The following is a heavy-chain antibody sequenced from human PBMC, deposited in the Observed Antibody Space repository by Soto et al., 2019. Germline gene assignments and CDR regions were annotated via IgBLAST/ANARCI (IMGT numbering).Heavy chain of an antibody. CDR1: GYTFTSYY. J-gene: IGHJ6*02. CDR2: INPSGGST. V-gene: IGHV1-46*03. CDR3: ARGWGGGYYYYGMDV. Sequence: ASVKVSCTASGYTFTSYYMHWVRQAPGQGLEWMGIINPSGGSTSYAQKFQGRVTMTRDTSTSTVYMELSSLRSEDTAVYYCARGWGGGYYYYGMDVWGQGTTVTVSS. D-gene: IGHD3-10*01.